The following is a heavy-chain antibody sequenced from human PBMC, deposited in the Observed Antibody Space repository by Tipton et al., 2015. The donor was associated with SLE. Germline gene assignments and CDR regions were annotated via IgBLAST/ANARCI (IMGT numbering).Heavy chain of an antibody. CDR1: GGSFSGYY. Sequence: TLSLTCAVYGGSFSGYYWSWIRQPPGKGLEWIGEINHSGSTNYNPSLKSRVTISVDTFKNQFSLKLTSVTAADTAVYYYARYCSGGSCYHDAFDIWGQGTMVTVSS. CDR2: INHSGST. V-gene: IGHV4-34*01. D-gene: IGHD2-15*01. J-gene: IGHJ3*02. CDR3: ARYCSGGSCYHDAFDI.